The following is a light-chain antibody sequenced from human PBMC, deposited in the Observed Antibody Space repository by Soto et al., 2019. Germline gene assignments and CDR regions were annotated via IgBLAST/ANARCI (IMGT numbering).Light chain of an antibody. J-gene: IGKJ1*01. Sequence: ETVLTQSPGTLSLSPGERATLSCGASQSIRSNYLAWYRQTPGQAPRLLIYGASNRATGIPDRFSGSGSGTDFTLIISRLEPEDFALYYCQQYGSSPWTFGQGTKVEIK. CDR1: QSIRSNY. CDR3: QQYGSSPWT. V-gene: IGKV3-20*01. CDR2: GAS.